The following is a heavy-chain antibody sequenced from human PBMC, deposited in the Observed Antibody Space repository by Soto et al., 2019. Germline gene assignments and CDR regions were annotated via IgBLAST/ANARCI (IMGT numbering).Heavy chain of an antibody. Sequence: QLQLQESGPGLVKPSETLSLTCTVSGASISSSNFYWGWIRQPPGKGLEWIGGFYYGGNTYYNPSLKSRDTISVDTSKNQFSLNLSSVTAADTAVYYCAKHIPWGPLDYWGQGTLFTVSS. CDR1: GASISSSNFY. CDR3: AKHIPWGPLDY. V-gene: IGHV4-39*01. D-gene: IGHD2-21*01. J-gene: IGHJ4*02. CDR2: FYYGGNT.